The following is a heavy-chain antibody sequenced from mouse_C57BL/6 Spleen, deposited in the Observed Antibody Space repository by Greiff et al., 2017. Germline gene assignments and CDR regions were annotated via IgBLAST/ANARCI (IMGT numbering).Heavy chain of an antibody. CDR1: GFTFSDYG. V-gene: IGHV5-17*01. J-gene: IGHJ4*01. Sequence: EVKLVESGGGLVKPGGSLKLSCAASGFTFSDYGMHWVRQAPEKGLEWVAYISSGSSTIYYADTVKGRSTISRDNAKNTLFLQMTSLRSEDTAMYYCAREYSYAMDYWGQGTSVTVSS. CDR2: ISSGSSTI. CDR3: AREYSYAMDY. D-gene: IGHD5-1*01.